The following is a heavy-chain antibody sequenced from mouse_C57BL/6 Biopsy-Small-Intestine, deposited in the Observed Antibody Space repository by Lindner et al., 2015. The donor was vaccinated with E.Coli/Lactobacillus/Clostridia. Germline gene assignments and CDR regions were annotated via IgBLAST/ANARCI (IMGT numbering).Heavy chain of an antibody. CDR3: ARDSIGYNFGSFDP. CDR1: GGTFNNHA. Sequence: SVKVSCKASGGTFNNHASQAGCDRPLDKGLSGWEGSSPYLEKANYAQNFQGRVTITADASTSTAYMELRSLRSEDTAMYYCARDSIGYNFGSFDPWGQGTLVTVSS. D-gene: IGHD2-2*01. V-gene: IGHV1-63*02. CDR2: SSPYLEKA. J-gene: IGHJ4*01.